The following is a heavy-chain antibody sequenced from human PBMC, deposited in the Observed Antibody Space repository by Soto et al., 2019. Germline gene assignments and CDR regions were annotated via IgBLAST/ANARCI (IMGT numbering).Heavy chain of an antibody. CDR1: GFTFSSYR. Sequence: VQLVESGGGLVQPGGSLRLSCAASGFTFSSYRMNWVRQAPGKGLEWVSYISSSSTTIYYADSVKGRFTISRDNAKNSLYLQMNSLRDEDTAVYYCARADYYYYGMDVWGQGTTVTVSS. V-gene: IGHV3-48*02. J-gene: IGHJ6*02. CDR3: ARADYYYYGMDV. CDR2: ISSSSTTI.